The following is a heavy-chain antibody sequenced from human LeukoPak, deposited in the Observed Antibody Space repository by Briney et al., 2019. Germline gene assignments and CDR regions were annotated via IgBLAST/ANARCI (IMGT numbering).Heavy chain of an antibody. CDR1: GFTFRTYS. V-gene: IGHV3-30*03. Sequence: PGGSLRLSCAASGFTFRTYSIHWVRQAPGKGLEWVTVVSADGRTQLYSDSVKGRFTVSRGKSLNTLHLQMNSLKTEDTAVYYCAREFGHNRWYFDYWGQGALVTVSS. J-gene: IGHJ4*02. D-gene: IGHD5-24*01. CDR2: VSADGRTQ. CDR3: AREFGHNRWYFDY.